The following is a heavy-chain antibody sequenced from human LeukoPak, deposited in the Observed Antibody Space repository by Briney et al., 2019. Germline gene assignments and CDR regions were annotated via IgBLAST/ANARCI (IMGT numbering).Heavy chain of an antibody. CDR1: GGSISSYY. CDR2: IYYSGST. Sequence: SETLSLTCTVSGGSISSYYWSWIRQPAGKGLEWIATIYYSGSTYYNPSLKSRVTISIDTSKNQFSLKLSSVTAADTAVYYCARSPGAYSAYAAIDYWGQGTLVTVSS. D-gene: IGHD5-12*01. CDR3: ARSPGAYSAYAAIDY. J-gene: IGHJ4*02. V-gene: IGHV4-59*05.